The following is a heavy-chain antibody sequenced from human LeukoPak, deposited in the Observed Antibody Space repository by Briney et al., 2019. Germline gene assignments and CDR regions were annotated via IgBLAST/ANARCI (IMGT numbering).Heavy chain of an antibody. CDR1: GGSISSYY. D-gene: IGHD3-10*01. CDR2: IYYSGST. CDR3: ARGRPLLLWFGEPYSDAYYYGMDV. V-gene: IGHV4-59*12. J-gene: IGHJ6*02. Sequence: PSETLSLTCTVSGGSISSYYWSWIRQPPGKGLEWIGYIYYSGSTNYNPSLKSRVTISVDTSKNQFSLKLSSVTAADTAVYYCARGRPLLLWFGEPYSDAYYYGMDVWGQGTTVTVSS.